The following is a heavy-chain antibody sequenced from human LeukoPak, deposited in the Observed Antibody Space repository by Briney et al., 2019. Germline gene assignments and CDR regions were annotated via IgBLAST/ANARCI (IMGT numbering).Heavy chain of an antibody. V-gene: IGHV5-51*01. D-gene: IGHD1-26*01. CDR3: AIRYSGSYNDY. CDR2: IYPGDSDI. CDR1: GYSFTDYW. Sequence: GECLKISCKGSGYSFTDYWIGWVRQMPGKGLEWMGIIYPGDSDIRYSPSFQGQVTISADKSISTAYLQWSSLKASDTAMYYCAIRYSGSYNDYWGQGTLVTVSS. J-gene: IGHJ4*02.